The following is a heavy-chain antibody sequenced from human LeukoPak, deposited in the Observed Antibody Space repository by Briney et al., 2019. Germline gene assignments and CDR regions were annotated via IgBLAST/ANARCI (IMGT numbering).Heavy chain of an antibody. CDR3: ARDSNYLGYYFDY. J-gene: IGHJ4*02. CDR2: INHSGST. Sequence: PSETLPLTCAVYGGSFSGYYWSWIRQPPGKGLEWIGEINHSGSTNYNPSLKSRVTISVDTSKNQFSLKLSSVTAADTAVYYCARDSNYLGYYFDYWGQGTLVTVSS. CDR1: GGSFSGYY. D-gene: IGHD4-11*01. V-gene: IGHV4-34*01.